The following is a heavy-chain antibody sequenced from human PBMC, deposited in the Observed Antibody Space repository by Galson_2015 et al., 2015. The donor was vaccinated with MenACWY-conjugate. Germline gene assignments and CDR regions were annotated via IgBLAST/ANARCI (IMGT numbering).Heavy chain of an antibody. V-gene: IGHV3-30*02. J-gene: IGHJ4*02. CDR3: AKDPAVVMYFFDY. CDR2: IRYDGSNK. CDR1: GFTFSNYG. Sequence: SLRLSCAASGFTFSNYGMHWVRQAPGKGLEWVAFIRYDGSNKYYADSVKGRFTISRDNSKNTLYLQMNSLRAEDTAVYYCAKDPAVVMYFFDYWGQGTLVTVSS. D-gene: IGHD4-23*01.